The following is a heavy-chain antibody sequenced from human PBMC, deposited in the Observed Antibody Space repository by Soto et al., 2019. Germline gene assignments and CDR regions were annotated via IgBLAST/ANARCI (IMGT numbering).Heavy chain of an antibody. CDR2: ISYDGSNK. V-gene: IGHV3-30*18. Sequence: QVQLVESGGGVVQPGRSLRLSCAASGFTLSSYGMHWVRQAPGKGLEWVAVISYDGSNKYYADSVKGRFTISRDNSKNTLYLQMNSLRAEDTAVYYCAKDRGWLAERYYYGMDVWGQGTTVTVSS. D-gene: IGHD6-19*01. CDR1: GFTLSSYG. CDR3: AKDRGWLAERYYYGMDV. J-gene: IGHJ6*02.